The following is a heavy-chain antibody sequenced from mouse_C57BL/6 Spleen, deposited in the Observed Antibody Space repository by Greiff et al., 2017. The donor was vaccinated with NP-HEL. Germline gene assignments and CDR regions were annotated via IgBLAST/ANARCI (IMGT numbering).Heavy chain of an antibody. D-gene: IGHD2-5*01. J-gene: IGHJ3*01. CDR3: ARGNSNYVSWFAY. CDR2: INPSTGGT. CDR1: GYSFTGYY. Sequence: EVKLMESGPELVKPGASVKISCKASGYSFTGYYMNWVKQSPEKSLEWIGEINPSTGGTTYNQKFKAKATLTVDKSSSTAYMQLKSLTSEDSAVYYCARGNSNYVSWFAYWGQGTLVTVSA. V-gene: IGHV1-42*01.